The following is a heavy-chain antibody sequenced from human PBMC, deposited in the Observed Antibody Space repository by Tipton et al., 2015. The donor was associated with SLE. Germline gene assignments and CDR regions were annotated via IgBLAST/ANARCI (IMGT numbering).Heavy chain of an antibody. CDR1: GASVRSYF. CDR3: ARGDDFWSASIDY. D-gene: IGHD3-3*01. Sequence: TLSLTCTVSGASVRSYFWSWVRQPPGKGLEWIGYFYYSDTYNYNPSLKSRATISVDASKNQFSLRLSSVTAADTAVYYCARGDDFWSASIDYWGQGTLVTVSS. J-gene: IGHJ4*02. V-gene: IGHV4-59*02. CDR2: FYYSDTY.